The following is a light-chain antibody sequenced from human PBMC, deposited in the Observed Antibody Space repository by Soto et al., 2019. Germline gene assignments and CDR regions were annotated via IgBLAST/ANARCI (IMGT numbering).Light chain of an antibody. J-gene: IGKJ1*01. Sequence: DIQMPQSPSSLSASVGDRVTITCRASQSISSYLNWYQQKPGKAPKLLIYAESTLQGGVPARFSASGSGTDFTLTISDVQPEDFALYYCHQRQSWPRTFGQGTKVDIK. CDR3: HQRQSWPRT. CDR1: QSISSY. V-gene: IGKV1-39*01. CDR2: AES.